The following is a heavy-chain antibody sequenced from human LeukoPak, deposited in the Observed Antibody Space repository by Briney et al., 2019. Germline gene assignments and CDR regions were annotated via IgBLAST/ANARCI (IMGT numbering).Heavy chain of an antibody. Sequence: GGSLRLSCAASGFTFSSYAMSWVRQAPGKGLEWVSAISGSGGSTYYADSVKGRFTISRDNSKNTLYLQMNSLRAEDTAVYYCARSVRGYSGYDFQCASVDYWGQGTLVTVSS. CDR1: GFTFSSYA. D-gene: IGHD5-12*01. CDR3: ARSVRGYSGYDFQCASVDY. CDR2: ISGSGGST. J-gene: IGHJ4*02. V-gene: IGHV3-23*01.